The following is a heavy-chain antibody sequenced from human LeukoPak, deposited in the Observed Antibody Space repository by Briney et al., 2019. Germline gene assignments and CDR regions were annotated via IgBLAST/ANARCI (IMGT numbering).Heavy chain of an antibody. Sequence: GGSLRLSCRGSGFTFSVYAMAWVRQAPGKGLEWVSSIASNNDYRYSADSLRGRFTISRDNAKNSLFLQMNSLRPDDTAVYYCARKSLVVGTNAFDIWGQGTMVTVSS. D-gene: IGHD2-15*01. CDR2: IASNNDYR. CDR1: GFTFSVYA. J-gene: IGHJ3*02. CDR3: ARKSLVVGTNAFDI. V-gene: IGHV3-21*01.